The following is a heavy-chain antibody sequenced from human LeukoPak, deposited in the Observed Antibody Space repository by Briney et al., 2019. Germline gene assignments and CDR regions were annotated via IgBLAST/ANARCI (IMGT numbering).Heavy chain of an antibody. CDR1: GACIRRGY. V-gene: IGHV4-59*12. D-gene: IGHD1-26*01. J-gene: IGHJ4*02. CDR2: IHGSGNT. CDR3: ARSPYSGSWGYFDY. Sequence: SEAVSLPCTVAGACIRRGYRRWVREPPGKKLEWIGNIHGSGNTNYNPSLKSRVTISVDTSKNQFSLKLSSVTAADTAVYYCARSPYSGSWGYFDYWGQGTLVTVSS.